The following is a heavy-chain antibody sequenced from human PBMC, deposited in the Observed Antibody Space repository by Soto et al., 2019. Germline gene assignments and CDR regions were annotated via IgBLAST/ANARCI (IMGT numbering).Heavy chain of an antibody. CDR2: INAGNGNT. J-gene: IGHJ4*02. Sequence: EASVKVSCKASGYTSTSYAMHWVRQAPGQRLEWMGWINAGNGNTKYSQKFQGRVTITRDTSASTAYMELSSLRSEDTAVYYCARRYYDFWSGYSPFDYWGQGTLVTVSS. D-gene: IGHD3-3*01. V-gene: IGHV1-3*01. CDR1: GYTSTSYA. CDR3: ARRYYDFWSGYSPFDY.